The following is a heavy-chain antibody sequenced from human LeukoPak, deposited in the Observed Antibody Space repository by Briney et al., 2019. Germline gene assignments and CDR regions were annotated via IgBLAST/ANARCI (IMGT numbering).Heavy chain of an antibody. Sequence: PSETLSLTCAVSGGSISSSNWWSWVRQPPGKGLEWIGEIYHSGSTNYNPSLKSRVTMSVDTSKNQFSLKLSSVTAADTAVYYCARDSRIMGAPGAFDYWGQGTLVTVSS. CDR3: ARDSRIMGAPGAFDY. CDR1: GGSISSSNW. J-gene: IGHJ4*02. CDR2: IYHSGST. D-gene: IGHD1-26*01. V-gene: IGHV4-4*02.